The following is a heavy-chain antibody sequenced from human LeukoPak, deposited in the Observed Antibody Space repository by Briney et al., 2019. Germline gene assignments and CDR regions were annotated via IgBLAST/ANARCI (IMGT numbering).Heavy chain of an antibody. D-gene: IGHD6-6*01. CDR3: ARGPGAARRNWFDP. CDR1: GGSISDYY. CDR2: ISTSGST. Sequence: PSETLSLTCTVSGGSISDYYWSWIRQAAGKGLEWIGRISTSGSTNYNPSLKSRVTMSVDTSKNQFSLTLSSVTAADTAVYYCARGPGAARRNWFDPWGQGTLVTVSS. V-gene: IGHV4-4*07. J-gene: IGHJ5*02.